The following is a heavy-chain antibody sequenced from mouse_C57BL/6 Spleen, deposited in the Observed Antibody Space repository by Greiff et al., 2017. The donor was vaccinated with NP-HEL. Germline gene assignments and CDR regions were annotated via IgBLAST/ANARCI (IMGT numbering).Heavy chain of an antibody. V-gene: IGHV1-76*01. J-gene: IGHJ1*03. CDR1: GYTFTDYY. D-gene: IGHD2-4*01. CDR3: ARGSMVYDYDFDV. CDR2: IYPGSGNT. Sequence: QVQLQQSGAELVRPGASVKLSCKASGYTFTDYYINWVKQRPGQGLEWIARIYPGSGNTYYNEKFKGKATLTAEKSSSTAYMQLSSLTSEDSAVYFCARGSMVYDYDFDVWGTGTTVTVSS.